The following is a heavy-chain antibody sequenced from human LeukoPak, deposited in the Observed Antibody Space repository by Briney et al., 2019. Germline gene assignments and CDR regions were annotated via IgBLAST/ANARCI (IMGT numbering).Heavy chain of an antibody. CDR3: ARRLKRGGWTWGY. CDR1: GGTFSSYA. Sequence: ASVKVSCKASGGTFSSYAINWVRQATGQGLEWMGWMNPNSGNTGYAQKFQGRVTMTRNTSISTAYMELSSLRSEDTAVYYCARRLKRGGWTWGYWGQGTLVTVSS. V-gene: IGHV1-8*02. CDR2: MNPNSGNT. D-gene: IGHD6-19*01. J-gene: IGHJ4*02.